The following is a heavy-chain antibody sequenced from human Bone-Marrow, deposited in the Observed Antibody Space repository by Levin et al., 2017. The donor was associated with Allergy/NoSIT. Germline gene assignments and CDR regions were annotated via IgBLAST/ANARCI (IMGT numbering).Heavy chain of an antibody. D-gene: IGHD3-10*01. J-gene: IGHJ5*02. Sequence: GGSLRLSCAASGFTFSSYAMHWVRQAPGKGLVWVAVISYDGSNKYYADPVKGRFTISRDNSKNTLYLQMNSLRAEDTAVYYCARDSSQGYYYGSGRSGGPNWFDPWGQGTLVTVSS. CDR2: ISYDGSNK. CDR1: GFTFSSYA. V-gene: IGHV3-30-3*01. CDR3: ARDSSQGYYYGSGRSGGPNWFDP.